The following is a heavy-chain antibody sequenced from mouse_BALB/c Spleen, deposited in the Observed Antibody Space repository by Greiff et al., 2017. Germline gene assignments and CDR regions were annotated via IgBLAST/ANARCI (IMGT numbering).Heavy chain of an antibody. D-gene: IGHD3-1*01. J-gene: IGHJ4*01. CDR2: ISYDGSN. V-gene: IGHV3-6*02. CDR3: ARAGRYAMDY. CDR1: GYSITSGYY. Sequence: ESGPGLVKPSQSLSLTCSVTGYSITSGYYWNWIRQFPGNKLEWMGYISYDGSNNYNPSLKNRISITRDTSKNQFFLKLNSVTTEDTATYYCARAGRYAMDYWGQGTSVTVSS.